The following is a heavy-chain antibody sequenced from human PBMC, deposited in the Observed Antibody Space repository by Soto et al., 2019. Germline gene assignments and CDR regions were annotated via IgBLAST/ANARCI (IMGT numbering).Heavy chain of an antibody. D-gene: IGHD3-3*01. CDR3: AKEGEPITIFGVVIRTDYYYYGMDV. V-gene: IGHV3-23*01. CDR2: ISGSGGST. CDR1: GFTFSSYA. J-gene: IGHJ6*02. Sequence: GGSLRLSCAASGFTFSSYAMSWVRQAPGKGLEWVSAISGSGGSTYYADSVKGRFTISRDNSKNTLYLQMNSLRAEDTAVYYCAKEGEPITIFGVVIRTDYYYYGMDVWGQGTTVTVSS.